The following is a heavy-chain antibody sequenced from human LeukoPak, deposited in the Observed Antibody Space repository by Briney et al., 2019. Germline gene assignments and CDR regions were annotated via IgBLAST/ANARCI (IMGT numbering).Heavy chain of an antibody. CDR1: GGTFSSYA. CDR3: ASTRGYCSSPSCPFDP. J-gene: IGHJ5*02. CDR2: IIPIFGTA. V-gene: IGHV1-69*06. D-gene: IGHD2-2*01. Sequence: SVKVSCKASGGTFSSYAISWVRQAPGQGLEWMGGIIPIFGTANYAQKFQGRVTITADKSTSTAYMELSSLRSEDTAVYYCASTRGYCSSPSCPFDPWGQGTLVTVSS.